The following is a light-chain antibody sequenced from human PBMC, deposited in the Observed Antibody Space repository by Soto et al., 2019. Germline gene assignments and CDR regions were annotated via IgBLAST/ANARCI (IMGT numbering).Light chain of an antibody. V-gene: IGKV1-39*01. CDR1: QSISSY. CDR2: AAS. CDR3: QQSYSN. Sequence: DIQMTQSPSSLSASVGDRVTITCRASQSISSYLNWYQQKPGKAPKLLIYAASSLQSGVPSRFSGSGSGTDFTLTISSLQPEDFATYYCQQSYSNLGQGTKVEIK. J-gene: IGKJ1*01.